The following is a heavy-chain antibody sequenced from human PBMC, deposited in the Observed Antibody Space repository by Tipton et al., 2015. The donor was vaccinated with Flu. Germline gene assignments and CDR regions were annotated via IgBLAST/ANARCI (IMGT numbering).Heavy chain of an antibody. Sequence: QLVQSGGEVKKPGASVKVSCKTSGYTFNTYGISWVRQAPGQGLEWMGWISAYTDNTNYAQRFQGRITMTTDTSTNTAFMELRSLRSDDTAVYYCSRDMPQGVVIIPPAKRFDFWGQGTLVTVSS. CDR2: ISAYTDNT. J-gene: IGHJ4*02. D-gene: IGHD2-2*01. CDR1: GYTFNTYG. V-gene: IGHV1-18*01. CDR3: SRDMPQGVVIIPPAKRFDF.